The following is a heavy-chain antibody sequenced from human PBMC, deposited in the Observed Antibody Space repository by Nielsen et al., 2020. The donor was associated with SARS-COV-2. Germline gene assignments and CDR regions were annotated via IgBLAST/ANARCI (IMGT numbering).Heavy chain of an antibody. CDR2: ICGSGGST. D-gene: IGHD5-12*01. J-gene: IGHJ4*02. V-gene: IGHV3-23*01. Sequence: GGSLRLSCAASGFTFSSYAMSWVRQAPGKGLEWVSAICGSGGSTYYADSVKGRFTISRDNSKNTLYLQMNSLRAEDTAVYYCAKGPGINSGHYHFDYWGQGTLVTVSS. CDR3: AKGPGINSGHYHFDY. CDR1: GFTFSSYA.